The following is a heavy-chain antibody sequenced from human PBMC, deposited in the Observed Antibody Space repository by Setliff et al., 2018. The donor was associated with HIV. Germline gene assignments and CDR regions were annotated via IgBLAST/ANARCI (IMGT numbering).Heavy chain of an antibody. CDR1: GGYINSTSYY. J-gene: IGHJ4*02. Sequence: PSETLSLTCTVSGGYINSTSYYWGWIRQPPGNGLEWIGSIYHTGRTYYKPSLKSRVTISVDTAKNQFSLKISSVTAADTAVYYCARKRPVVVITTGRGGPVDYWGQGTLVTV. D-gene: IGHD3-22*01. CDR3: ARKRPVVVITTGRGGPVDY. CDR2: IYHTGRT. V-gene: IGHV4-39*01.